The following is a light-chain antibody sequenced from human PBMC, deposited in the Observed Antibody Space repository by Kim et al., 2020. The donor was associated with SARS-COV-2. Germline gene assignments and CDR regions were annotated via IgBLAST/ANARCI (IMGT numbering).Light chain of an antibody. J-gene: IGKJ2*01. CDR1: QNFRTY. CDR3: HQSFSLPYT. CDR2: AAS. Sequence: SAAVGDTITITCRASQNFRTYVNWYQQRPGRAPNLLIYAASSLHSGVPSRFSGSGSAAVFTLTISSLQPEDFATYYCHQSFSLPYTFGQGTKLEI. V-gene: IGKV1-39*01.